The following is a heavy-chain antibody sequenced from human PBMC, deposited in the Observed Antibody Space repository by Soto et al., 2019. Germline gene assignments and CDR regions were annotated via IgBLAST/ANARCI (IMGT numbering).Heavy chain of an antibody. V-gene: IGHV4-34*01. J-gene: IGHJ4*02. Sequence: SETLSLTCAVYGGSFSGYYWSWIRQPPGKGLEWIGEINHSGRTKYNPSLKSRVTISVDTSKNQFSLNLNSVTAADTAVYYCARGPDQWPLDYWGQGTLVTVSS. CDR3: ARGPDQWPLDY. CDR2: INHSGRT. D-gene: IGHD6-19*01. CDR1: GGSFSGYY.